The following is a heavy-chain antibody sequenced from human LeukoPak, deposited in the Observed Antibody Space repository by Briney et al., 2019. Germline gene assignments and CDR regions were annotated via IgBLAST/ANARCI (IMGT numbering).Heavy chain of an antibody. Sequence: GGSLRLSCAASGFTFSSYWMHWVRQAPGKGLVRVSRINSDGSSTSYADFVKGRFTISRDTAKNSLYLQMYSLTAEDTALYYCARYCTFRTCSGTKFDSWGPGTLVTVSS. CDR1: GFTFSSYW. D-gene: IGHD1-1*01. CDR2: INSDGSST. J-gene: IGHJ4*02. CDR3: ARYCTFRTCSGTKFDS. V-gene: IGHV3-74*01.